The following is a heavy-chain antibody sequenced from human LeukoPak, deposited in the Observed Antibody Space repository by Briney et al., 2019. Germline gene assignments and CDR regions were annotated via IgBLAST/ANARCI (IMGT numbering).Heavy chain of an antibody. J-gene: IGHJ4*02. CDR3: ATRIAARRFDY. D-gene: IGHD6-6*01. CDR1: GGSVSSGSYY. V-gene: IGHV4-61*01. Sequence: PSETLSLTCTVSGGSVSSGSYYWTWIRQPPGKGLEWIGYIYYSGSTNYNPSLKSRVTISVDTSKNQFSLKLSSVTAADTAVYYCATRIAARRFDYWGQGTLVTVSS. CDR2: IYYSGST.